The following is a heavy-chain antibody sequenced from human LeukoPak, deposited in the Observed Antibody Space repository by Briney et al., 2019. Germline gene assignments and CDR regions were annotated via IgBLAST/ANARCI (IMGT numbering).Heavy chain of an antibody. V-gene: IGHV5-51*01. CDR3: ARRSYGYNYDYDY. D-gene: IGHD5-18*01. CDR2: IYPGDSDT. CDR1: GYSFTNYW. J-gene: IGHJ4*02. Sequence: GESLKISCEGSGYSFTNYWIGWVRQMPGKGLEWMGIIYPGDSDTRYSPSFQGQVTISADKSISTAYLQWSSLKASDTAMYYCARRSYGYNYDYDYWGQGTLVTVSS.